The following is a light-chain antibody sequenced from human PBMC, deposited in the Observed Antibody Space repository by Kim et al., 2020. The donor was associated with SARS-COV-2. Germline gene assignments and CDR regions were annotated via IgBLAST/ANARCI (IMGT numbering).Light chain of an antibody. J-gene: IGLJ2*01. CDR2: EVS. V-gene: IGLV2-8*01. CDR3: SSYGGNNNVL. CDR1: SSDVGGYNF. Sequence: QSALTQPPSASGSPGQSVTISCTGTSSDVGGYNFVSWYQQHPGKAPKLMIYEVSKRPSGVPDRFSGSKSVNTASLTVSGLQAEDEADYYCSSYGGNNNVLFGGGTKVTV.